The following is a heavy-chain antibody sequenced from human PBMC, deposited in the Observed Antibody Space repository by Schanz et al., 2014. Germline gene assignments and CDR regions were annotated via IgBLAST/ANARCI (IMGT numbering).Heavy chain of an antibody. V-gene: IGHV3-30*18. CDR1: GFTFSGNA. D-gene: IGHD1-1*01. CDR2: VSDDGNKK. CDR3: AKDLDANYFDY. Sequence: QVQLVESGGGVVQPGRSLRLSCAASGFTFSGNAMHWVRQAPGKGLEWVAVVSDDGNKKYYADSVKGRFTISRDKSKNTLYLQMNGLRGEDTAVYYCAKDLDANYFDYWGQGILVTVSS. J-gene: IGHJ4*02.